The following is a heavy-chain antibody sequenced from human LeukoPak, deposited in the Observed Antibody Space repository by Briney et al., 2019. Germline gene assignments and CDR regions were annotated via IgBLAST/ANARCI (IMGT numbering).Heavy chain of an antibody. CDR3: ARVRGSRQQGTFDY. J-gene: IGHJ4*02. D-gene: IGHD6-13*01. V-gene: IGHV4-59*01. CDR2: IYYSGST. Sequence: SETLSLTCTVSGGSISSYYWTWIRQPPGKGLEWIGYIYYSGSTNYNPSLKSRVTISVDTSKNQFSLKLSSVTAADTAVYYCARVRGSRQQGTFDYWGQGTLVTVSS. CDR1: GGSISSYY.